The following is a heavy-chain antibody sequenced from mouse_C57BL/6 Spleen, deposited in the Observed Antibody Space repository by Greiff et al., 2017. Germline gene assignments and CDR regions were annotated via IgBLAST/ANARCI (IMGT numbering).Heavy chain of an antibody. Sequence: VQLQQPGAELVKPGASVKMSCKASGYTFTSYWITWVKQRPGQGLGWIGDIYPGSGSTNYNEKFKSKATLTVDTSSSTAYMQLSSLTSEDSAVYYCAREDYYGSSGAYWGQGTLVTVSA. CDR1: GYTFTSYW. CDR3: AREDYYGSSGAY. J-gene: IGHJ3*01. CDR2: IYPGSGST. D-gene: IGHD1-1*01. V-gene: IGHV1-55*01.